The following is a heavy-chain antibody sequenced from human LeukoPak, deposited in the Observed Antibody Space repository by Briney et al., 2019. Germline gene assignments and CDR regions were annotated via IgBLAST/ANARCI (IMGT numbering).Heavy chain of an antibody. V-gene: IGHV4-39*01. Sequence: PGGSLRLSCAASGFTFSSYAMSWIRQPPGKGLEWIGSIYYSGSTYYNPSLKSRVTISVDTSKNQFSLKLSSVTAADTAVYYCARQWNNDYWGQGTLVTVSS. CDR1: GFTFSSYA. CDR3: ARQWNNDY. D-gene: IGHD1-1*01. CDR2: IYYSGST. J-gene: IGHJ4*02.